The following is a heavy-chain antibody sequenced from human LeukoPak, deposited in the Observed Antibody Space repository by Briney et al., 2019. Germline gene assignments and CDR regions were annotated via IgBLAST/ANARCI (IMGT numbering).Heavy chain of an antibody. J-gene: IGHJ4*02. D-gene: IGHD2-2*02. CDR1: GFSFSGYA. CDR3: AKGSRGYTNYYFDY. CDR2: ISGSGAST. Sequence: QPGGSLRLSCASSGFSFSGYAMIWVRQAPGKGLELVSTISGSGASTFYADSVRGRFITSKDIPSNIVYLQMNSLRAEDTAGYYCAKGSRGYTNYYFDYWGQGTLVTVSS. V-gene: IGHV3-23*01.